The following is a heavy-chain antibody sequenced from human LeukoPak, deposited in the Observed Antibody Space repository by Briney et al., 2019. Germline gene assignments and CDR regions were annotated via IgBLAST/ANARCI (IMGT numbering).Heavy chain of an antibody. CDR1: GYTFTSYD. CDR2: MNPNSGNT. D-gene: IGHD6-13*01. CDR3: ARGPRRSWYRAQLFDY. V-gene: IGHV1-8*03. J-gene: IGHJ4*02. Sequence: ASVKVSCKASGYTFTSYDINWVRQATGQGLEWMGWMNPNSGNTGYAQKFQGRVTITRNASISTAYMELSSLRSEDTAVYYCARGPRRSWYRAQLFDYWGQGTLVTVSS.